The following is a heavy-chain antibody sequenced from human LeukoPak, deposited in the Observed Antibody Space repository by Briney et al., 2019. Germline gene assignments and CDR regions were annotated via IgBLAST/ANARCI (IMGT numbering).Heavy chain of an antibody. V-gene: IGHV3-23*01. J-gene: IGHJ4*02. D-gene: IGHD6-13*01. Sequence: GGSLRLSCAASGFTFSSYAMSWVRQAPGKGLEWVSAISGSGGSTYYADSVKGRFTISRDNSKNTLYLQMNSLRAEDTAVYYCARPGEQHLTYYFDFWGPGTQVTVSS. CDR3: ARPGEQHLTYYFDF. CDR2: ISGSGGST. CDR1: GFTFSSYA.